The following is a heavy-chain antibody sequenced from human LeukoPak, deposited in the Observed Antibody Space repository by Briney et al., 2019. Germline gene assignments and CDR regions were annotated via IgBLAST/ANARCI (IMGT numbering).Heavy chain of an antibody. Sequence: ASVKVSCKASGYTFTSYGISWVRQAPGQGLEWMGWISAYNGNTNYAQKLQGRVTMTTDTSTSTAYMELSSLRSEDTAVYYCARLGYCSGGSCYNYYYMDVWGKGTTVTVSS. CDR3: ARLGYCSGGSCYNYYYMDV. D-gene: IGHD2-15*01. CDR2: ISAYNGNT. J-gene: IGHJ6*03. CDR1: GYTFTSYG. V-gene: IGHV1-18*01.